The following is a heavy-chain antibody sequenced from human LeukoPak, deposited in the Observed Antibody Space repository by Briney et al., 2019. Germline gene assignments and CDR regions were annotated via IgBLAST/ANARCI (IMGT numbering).Heavy chain of an antibody. Sequence: GGSLRLSCAASGFSFSEYYMRWIGQAPGRGLEWVGYISISGRTIYYPDSVKERFTLSRDNAKNTLYLQMNSLRVEDTAVYYCARGPLPYYHSKDVWGKGTTVTVSS. J-gene: IGHJ6*03. CDR2: ISISGRTI. CDR3: ARGPLPYYHSKDV. V-gene: IGHV3-11*04. CDR1: GFSFSEYY.